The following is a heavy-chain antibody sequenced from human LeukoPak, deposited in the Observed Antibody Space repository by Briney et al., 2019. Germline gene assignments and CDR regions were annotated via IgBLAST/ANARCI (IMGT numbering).Heavy chain of an antibody. Sequence: GGSLRLSCAASGFTFSSYGMHWVRQAPGKGLEWVAVIWSDGSNKYYADSVKGRFTISRDNSKNTLCLQMNSLRAEDTAVYYCAKKALIYYDTSGYYNDYFDYWGQGTLVTVSS. CDR2: IWSDGSNK. V-gene: IGHV3-33*06. CDR3: AKKALIYYDTSGYYNDYFDY. J-gene: IGHJ4*02. D-gene: IGHD3-22*01. CDR1: GFTFSSYG.